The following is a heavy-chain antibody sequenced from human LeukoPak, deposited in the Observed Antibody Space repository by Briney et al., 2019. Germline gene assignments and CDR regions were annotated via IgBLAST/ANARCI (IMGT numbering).Heavy chain of an antibody. CDR2: ISANGSNK. CDR1: GFTFDKYA. J-gene: IGHJ4*02. V-gene: IGHV3-30*04. D-gene: IGHD3-10*01. Sequence: GGSLRLSCTASGFTFDKYAMEWVRQAPGKGLEWVAVISANGSNKYYGASVRGRFTSSTDNSKNTIYLQMNDVRPEDTAIYYCARDGHYGSGAMGYFDNWGQGTLVTVSS. CDR3: ARDGHYGSGAMGYFDN.